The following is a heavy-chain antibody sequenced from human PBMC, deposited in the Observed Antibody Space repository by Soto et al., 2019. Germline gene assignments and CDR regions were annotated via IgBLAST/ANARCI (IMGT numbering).Heavy chain of an antibody. CDR3: ARRLGATTWDAFDI. D-gene: IGHD1-26*01. CDR2: ISHDGSNE. J-gene: IGHJ3*02. V-gene: IGHV3-30-3*01. Sequence: QVQLVESGGGVVQPGRSLRLSCAASRFTFRNYAMHWVRQAPGKGLEWVAVISHDGSNEFYADSVRGRFTLSRDNSKNALYLQMNSLRAEDTALYHCARRLGATTWDAFDIWGQGTRVTVSS. CDR1: RFTFRNYA.